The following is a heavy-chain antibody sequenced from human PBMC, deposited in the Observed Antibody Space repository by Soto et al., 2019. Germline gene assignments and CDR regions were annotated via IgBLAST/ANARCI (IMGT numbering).Heavy chain of an antibody. CDR3: ARCDGSATYCFFFAY. CDR2: ISFDGRNT. V-gene: IGHV3-30*03. Sequence: GGSLRLSCAASGFTFNSYGMHWVRQAPGKGLEWVVVISFDGRNTYYADSVKGRFTISRDNSRNTLYLQMNSLRAEDTAVYFCARCDGSATYCFFFAYWGQGTPVTVSS. CDR1: GFTFNSYG. J-gene: IGHJ4*02. D-gene: IGHD3-10*01.